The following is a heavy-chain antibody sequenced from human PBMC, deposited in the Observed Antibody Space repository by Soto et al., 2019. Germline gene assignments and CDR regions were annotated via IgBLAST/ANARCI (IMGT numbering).Heavy chain of an antibody. CDR1: GLTFSSYA. CDR3: AKGDSGTYYAYYFYGMDV. CDR2: ISGSGGST. J-gene: IGHJ6*02. Sequence: EVQLLESGGGLVQPGGSLRLSCAASGLTFSSYAMSWVRQAPGKGLEWVSVISGSGGSTYYADSVKGRFTISRDNSKNTLYLQMNSLRAEDTAVYYCAKGDSGTYYAYYFYGMDVWGQGTTVTVSS. D-gene: IGHD1-26*01. V-gene: IGHV3-23*01.